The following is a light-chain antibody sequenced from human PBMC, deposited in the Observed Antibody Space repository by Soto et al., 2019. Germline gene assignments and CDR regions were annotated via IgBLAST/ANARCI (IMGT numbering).Light chain of an antibody. CDR3: QQRSDWPIT. J-gene: IGKJ5*01. CDR2: DVS. V-gene: IGKV3-11*01. CDR1: QSVNRY. Sequence: IVLTQFPSTLSLSPGERATLSCRASQSVNRYLAWYQQKPGQAPRLLIYDVSTRATGIPARFSGSGSGTDFTLTITSLEPEDFAVYSCQQRSDWPITFGQGTRLEIK.